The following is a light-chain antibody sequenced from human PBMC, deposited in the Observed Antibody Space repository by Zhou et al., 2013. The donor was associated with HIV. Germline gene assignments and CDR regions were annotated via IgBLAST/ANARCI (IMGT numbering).Light chain of an antibody. CDR3: QQRSNGLT. Sequence: EIVMTQSPATLSVSPGERVTLSCRASQSVSSNFAWYQQKPGQAPRLLIYAASTRATDIPARFSGSGSGTDFTLTISSMQSEDFAVYYCQQRSNGLTFGGGTKVEIK. J-gene: IGKJ4*01. CDR1: QSVSSN. V-gene: IGKV3-15*01. CDR2: AAS.